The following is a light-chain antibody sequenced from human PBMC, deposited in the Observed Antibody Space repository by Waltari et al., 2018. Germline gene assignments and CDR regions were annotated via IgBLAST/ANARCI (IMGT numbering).Light chain of an antibody. CDR3: SSYTSRNTVV. V-gene: IGLV2-14*03. J-gene: IGLJ2*01. CDR1: SSDVGGYNY. CDR2: DVS. Sequence: HSALTQPASVSGSPGQSITIPCSGSSSDVGGYNYVSWYLQYPGQAPKLIIYDVSQRPSEVSGRWSGCKSGSTAALTISGLQAEDEADYYCSSYTSRNTVVFGGGTKVTVL.